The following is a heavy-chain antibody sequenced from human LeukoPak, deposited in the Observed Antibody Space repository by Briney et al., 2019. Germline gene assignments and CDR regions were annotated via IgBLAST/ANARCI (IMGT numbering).Heavy chain of an antibody. J-gene: IGHJ4*02. CDR2: LNQPGTGK. Sequence: PGGSLRLSCAASGFSFTSYWMSWVRQAPGEGLQWVGNLNQPGTGKQYVDSVKGRFTISRDNAKNLLYLEMDGLRAEDTAVYYCARDTLDGYFDYWGRGTLVTVSS. V-gene: IGHV3-7*01. CDR1: GFSFTSYW. CDR3: ARDTLDGYFDY.